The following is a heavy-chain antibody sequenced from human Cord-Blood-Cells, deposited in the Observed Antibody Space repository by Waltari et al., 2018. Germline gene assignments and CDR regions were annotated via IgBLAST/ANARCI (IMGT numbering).Heavy chain of an antibody. CDR3: ARDLNY. Sequence: QVQLVESGGGVVQPGRSLRLSCAASGFTFSSYGMHWVRQAPGKGLEWVGVIWYDGSNKYYADSVKGRFTISRDKSKNTLYLQMNSLRAEDTAVYYCARDLNYWGQGTLVTVSS. J-gene: IGHJ4*02. V-gene: IGHV3-33*01. CDR2: IWYDGSNK. CDR1: GFTFSSYG. D-gene: IGHD3-9*01.